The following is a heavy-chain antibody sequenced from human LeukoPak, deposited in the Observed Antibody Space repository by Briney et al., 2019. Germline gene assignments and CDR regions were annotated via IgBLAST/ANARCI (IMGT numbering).Heavy chain of an antibody. CDR1: GFTFSSYG. CDR2: ISGSGGST. CDR3: ARSIGYCSGGSCYYFDY. J-gene: IGHJ4*02. Sequence: GGSLRLSCAASGFTFSSYGMSWVRQAPGKGLEWVSAISGSGGSTYYADSVEGRFIISRDNSKNTLYLQMNSLRADDTAVYYCARSIGYCSGGSCYYFDYWGQGTLVTVSS. V-gene: IGHV3-23*01. D-gene: IGHD2-15*01.